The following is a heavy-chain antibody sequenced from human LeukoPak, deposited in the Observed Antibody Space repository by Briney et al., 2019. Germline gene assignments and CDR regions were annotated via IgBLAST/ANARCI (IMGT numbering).Heavy chain of an antibody. Sequence: PGGSLRLSCAASGFSFSNSWMHWVRQAPGKGLVWVSRINSDGTTTSYADSVKGRFTISRDNAKNTLFLQMNSLTPEDTALYYCASDPYIANFRTGYPHYWGQGTLVTVSS. CDR1: GFSFSNSW. D-gene: IGHD3/OR15-3a*01. CDR3: ASDPYIANFRTGYPHY. V-gene: IGHV3-74*03. CDR2: INSDGTTT. J-gene: IGHJ4*02.